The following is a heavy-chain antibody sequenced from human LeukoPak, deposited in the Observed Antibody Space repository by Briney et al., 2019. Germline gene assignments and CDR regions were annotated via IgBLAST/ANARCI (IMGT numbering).Heavy chain of an antibody. CDR2: ISGSGGST. Sequence: GGSLRLSCAASGFTFSSYAMSWVRQAPGKGLEWVSAISGSGGSTYYADSVKGRFTISRDNSKNTLYLQMNSLRAEDTAVYYCARDSEVVVTAIDYWGQGTLVTVSS. V-gene: IGHV3-23*01. D-gene: IGHD2-21*02. CDR1: GFTFSSYA. J-gene: IGHJ4*02. CDR3: ARDSEVVVTAIDY.